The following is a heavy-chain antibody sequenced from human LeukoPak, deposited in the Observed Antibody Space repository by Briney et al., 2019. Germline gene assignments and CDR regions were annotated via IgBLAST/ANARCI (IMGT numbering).Heavy chain of an antibody. J-gene: IGHJ2*01. CDR2: IYYSGST. CDR3: ARDLDFWSGYWGYFDL. V-gene: IGHV4-59*01. D-gene: IGHD3-3*01. CDR1: GGSISSYY. Sequence: SETLSLTCTDSGGSISSYYWSWIRQPPGKGLEWIGYIYYSGSTNYNPSLKSRVTISVDTSKNQFSLKLSSVTAADTAVYYCARDLDFWSGYWGYFDLWGRGTLVTVSS.